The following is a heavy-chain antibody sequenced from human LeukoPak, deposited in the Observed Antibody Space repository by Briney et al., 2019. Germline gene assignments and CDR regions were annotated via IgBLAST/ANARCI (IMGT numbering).Heavy chain of an antibody. CDR1: GYPFTGYY. Sequence: ASVKVSCKASGYPFTGYYMHWVRQAPGQGLEWMGWINPNSGCTNYAQKFQGRVTMTRDTSISTAYMELSRLRSDDTAVYYCARAKYAVTLTMDVWGKGTTVTISS. CDR2: INPNSGCT. J-gene: IGHJ6*03. V-gene: IGHV1-2*02. CDR3: ARAKYAVTLTMDV. D-gene: IGHD4-17*01.